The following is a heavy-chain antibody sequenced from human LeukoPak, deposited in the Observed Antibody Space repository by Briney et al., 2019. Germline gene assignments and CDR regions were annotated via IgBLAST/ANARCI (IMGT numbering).Heavy chain of an antibody. CDR2: ISSSSSYI. D-gene: IGHD6-13*01. V-gene: IGHV3-21*04. CDR3: ATGYSSSWAIGDAFDI. J-gene: IGHJ3*02. Sequence: GESLRLSCGASGFTFSSYSMNWVRQAPGKGLEWISSISSSSSYIYYADSVKGRFTISRDDAKNSLYLQMNSLRAEDTAVYYCATGYSSSWAIGDAFDIWGQGTMVTVSS. CDR1: GFTFSSYS.